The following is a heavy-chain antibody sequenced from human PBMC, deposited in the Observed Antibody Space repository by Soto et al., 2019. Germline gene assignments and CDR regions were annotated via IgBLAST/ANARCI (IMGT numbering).Heavy chain of an antibody. V-gene: IGHV1-18*01. CDR2: ISAYNGNT. Sequence: AQQETRKGLEWMGWISAYNGNTNYAQKLQGRVTMTTDTSTSTAYMELRSLRSDDTAVYYCARDLVVVAQRYNWFDPWGQGTLVTVSS. CDR3: ARDLVVVAQRYNWFDP. D-gene: IGHD2-15*01. J-gene: IGHJ5*02.